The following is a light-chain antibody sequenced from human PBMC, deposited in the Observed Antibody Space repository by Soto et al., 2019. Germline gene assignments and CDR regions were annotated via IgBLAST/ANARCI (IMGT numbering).Light chain of an antibody. CDR2: EVS. Sequence: SALTQPPSVSPPPGQQVAIPCSVSRSNIGGNSVSWYQHHPGKAPKLIIYEVSYRPSGVSNRFSGSKSAYTASLTISGLQAEDEADYYCNSQTTSGIRVFGTGTKVTV. CDR3: NSQTTSGIRV. V-gene: IGLV2-14*01. J-gene: IGLJ1*01. CDR1: RSNIGGNS.